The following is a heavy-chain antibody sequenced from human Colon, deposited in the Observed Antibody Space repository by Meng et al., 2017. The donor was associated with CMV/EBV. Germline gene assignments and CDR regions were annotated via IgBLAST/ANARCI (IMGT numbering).Heavy chain of an antibody. V-gene: IGHV1-18*01. D-gene: IGHD3-16*01. CDR2: INLWNGDI. J-gene: IGHJ4*02. Sequence: ASVKVSCKASGYIFNKHGINWVRQVPGRGLEWMGWINLWNGDIKYAQKFQGRLTVSADTSTSTAHMELRSLTSDDTAVYYCARDLFSPGGNSCFDNWGQGTVVTVSS. CDR3: ARDLFSPGGNSCFDN. CDR1: GYIFNKHG.